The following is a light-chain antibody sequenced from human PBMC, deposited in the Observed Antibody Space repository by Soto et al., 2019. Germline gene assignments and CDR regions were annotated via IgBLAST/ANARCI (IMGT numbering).Light chain of an antibody. Sequence: EIVLTQSPGTLSLSPGERATFSCRTSQTINTEFLAWYQQRPGLAPRLLIHGTSNRATGIPDRFSGSASGTYFTHTSSALAPEDFAVYYCQRYGSSPLYAFGQGTKLEI. CDR3: QRYGSSPLYA. J-gene: IGKJ2*01. V-gene: IGKV3-20*01. CDR1: QTINTEF. CDR2: GTS.